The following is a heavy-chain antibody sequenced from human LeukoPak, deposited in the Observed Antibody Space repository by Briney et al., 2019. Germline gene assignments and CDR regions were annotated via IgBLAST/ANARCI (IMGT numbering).Heavy chain of an antibody. CDR1: GGSFSGYY. CDR3: AREGGGSSSFSFDP. V-gene: IGHV4-59*01. J-gene: IGHJ5*02. D-gene: IGHD2-15*01. Sequence: PSETLSLTCAVYGGSFSGYYWSWIRQPPGKGLEWIGYVYYSGNTNYNPSLKSRVTISVDTSKNQFSLKLSSVTAADTAVYYCAREGGGSSSFSFDPWGQGTLVTVSS. CDR2: VYYSGNT.